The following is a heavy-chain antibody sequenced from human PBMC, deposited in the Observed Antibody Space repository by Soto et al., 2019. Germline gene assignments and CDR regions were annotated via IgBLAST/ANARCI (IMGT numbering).Heavy chain of an antibody. V-gene: IGHV3-23*01. CDR1: GFTFSNYP. CDR3: AKDRRTTMVRGVLRAFDS. D-gene: IGHD3-10*01. J-gene: IGHJ4*01. Sequence: EVQLLESGGGLVQPGGSLRLSCAASGFTFSNYPMSWVRQAPGKGLEWGSGISGSGETPYYADSVKGRFTISRDNYKNTLYLQMNSLRAEDKAVYYCAKDRRTTMVRGVLRAFDSWGQGNLVTVSS. CDR2: ISGSGETP.